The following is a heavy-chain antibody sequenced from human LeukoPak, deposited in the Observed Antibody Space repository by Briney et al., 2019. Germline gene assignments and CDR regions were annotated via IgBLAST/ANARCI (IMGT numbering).Heavy chain of an antibody. V-gene: IGHV1-69*05. CDR1: GGTFSSYS. CDR2: IIPIYGRA. J-gene: IGHJ4*02. CDR3: ATNQDRDIFMFLTH. Sequence: SVKVSCMASGGTFSSYSISWVRQAPGKGLEWMGNIIPIYGRANYEQEFQGRVTIITNEDTSTAYKELSSLRYEDTAVYYCATNQDRDIFMFLTHWGQGTLVTVSS. D-gene: IGHD3-9*01.